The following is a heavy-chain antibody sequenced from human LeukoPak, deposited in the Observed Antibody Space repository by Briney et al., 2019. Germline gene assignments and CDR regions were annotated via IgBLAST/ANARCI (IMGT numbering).Heavy chain of an antibody. CDR2: ISGDGGRT. CDR1: GFTFDDYA. V-gene: IGHV3-43*02. D-gene: IGHD2-2*02. Sequence: GGSLRLSCAASGFTFDDYAMHWVRQAPGKGLEWVSVISGDGGRTYYADSVKGRFTISRDNSKNSLYLQMNSLRTEDTALYYCTSPIYMGYWGQGTLVTVSS. J-gene: IGHJ4*02. CDR3: TSPIYMGY.